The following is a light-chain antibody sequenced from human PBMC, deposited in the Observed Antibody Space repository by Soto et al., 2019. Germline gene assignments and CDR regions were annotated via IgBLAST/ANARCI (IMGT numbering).Light chain of an antibody. CDR3: QQYGSSLFT. V-gene: IGKV3-20*01. CDR2: GAS. Sequence: EIVLTQSPGTLSLSPVERATLSCMASQSVSSSYLAWYQQKPGQAPRLLIYGASSRATGIPDRFSGSGSGTDFTLTISRLEPEDFAVYYCQQYGSSLFTFGPGTRLEI. CDR1: QSVSSSY. J-gene: IGKJ5*01.